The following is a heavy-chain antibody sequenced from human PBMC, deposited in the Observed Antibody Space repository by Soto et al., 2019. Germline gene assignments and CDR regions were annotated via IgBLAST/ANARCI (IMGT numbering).Heavy chain of an antibody. CDR1: GYNFTSYG. CDR3: ARGVAGDFDY. J-gene: IGHJ4*02. CDR2: ISGYKDNT. D-gene: IGHD6-19*01. Sequence: QVQLVQSGAEVKTPGASLKVSCKTSGYNFTSYGITWVRQAPGQGLEWMGWISGYKDNTNYAQNLQGRVTMTTDTSTSTAYLELRSLRFDDTAVYYCARGVAGDFDYWGQGTLVNVSS. V-gene: IGHV1-18*01.